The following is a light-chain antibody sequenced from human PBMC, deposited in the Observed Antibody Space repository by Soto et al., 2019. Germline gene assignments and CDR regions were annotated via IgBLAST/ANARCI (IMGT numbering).Light chain of an antibody. J-gene: IGKJ4*01. V-gene: IGKV1-9*01. CDR3: QQVNSYPLT. CDR1: QGIARY. Sequence: DIQLTQSPSSLSASVGDRATISCRASQGIARYLAWYQQKPGQAPNVLIYAASTLQSGVPSRFSGSGSGTDFTLTISSLQPEDFATYYCQQVNSYPLTFGGGTKVEIK. CDR2: AAS.